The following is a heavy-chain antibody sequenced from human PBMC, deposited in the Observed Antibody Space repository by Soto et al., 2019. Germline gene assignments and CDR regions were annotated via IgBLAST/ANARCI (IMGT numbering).Heavy chain of an antibody. CDR3: AREWPDYYFDY. V-gene: IGHV3-48*01. CDR2: ISSSSSTI. Sequence: EVQLVESGGGLVQPGGSLRLSCAASGFTFSSYSMNWVRQAPGKGLEWVSYISSSSSTIYYADSVKGRFTISRDNAKNSLYLQINSLRAEDTAVYYCAREWPDYYFDYWGQGTLVTVSS. CDR1: GFTFSSYS. D-gene: IGHD5-12*01. J-gene: IGHJ4*02.